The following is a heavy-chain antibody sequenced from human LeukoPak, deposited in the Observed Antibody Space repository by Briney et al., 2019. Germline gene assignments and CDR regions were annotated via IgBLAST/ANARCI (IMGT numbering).Heavy chain of an antibody. CDR3: AVDGGYNRFDP. D-gene: IGHD1-1*01. J-gene: IGHJ5*02. V-gene: IGHV3-48*04. CDR2: ISSSGTTI. Sequence: GGSLRLSCAASGFTFSSYSMNWVRQAPGKGLEWVSYISSSGTTIYYADSVKGRFTISRDNAKSSLYLQMSNLRAEDTAVYYCAVDGGYNRFDPWGQGTLVTVPS. CDR1: GFTFSSYS.